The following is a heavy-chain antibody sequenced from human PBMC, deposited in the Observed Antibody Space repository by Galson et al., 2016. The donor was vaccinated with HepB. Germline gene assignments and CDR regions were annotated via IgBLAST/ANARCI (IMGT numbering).Heavy chain of an antibody. Sequence: SLRLSCAPSGFTFDGYAMHWVRQAPGKGLEWVSSISWNSGNIDYADSVKGRLTTSRDNAKSSLYLQMNSLRVEDAALYYCAKSGTFGAAGEWFDPWGQGTLVSVSS. CDR3: AKSGTFGAAGEWFDP. V-gene: IGHV3-9*01. CDR2: ISWNSGNI. CDR1: GFTFDGYA. D-gene: IGHD6-13*01. J-gene: IGHJ5*02.